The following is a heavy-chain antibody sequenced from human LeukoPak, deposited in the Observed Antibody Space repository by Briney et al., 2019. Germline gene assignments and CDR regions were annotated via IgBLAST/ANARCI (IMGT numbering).Heavy chain of an antibody. D-gene: IGHD2-15*01. CDR3: ARDSPPAYCSSGSCYFDS. Sequence: SQTLSLTCTVSGGSISSKSYYWSWIRQPAGKGLEWIGRIYTSGSTDYNPSLKSRVTISRDTSKNEFSLILSSLTAADTAVYYCARDSPPAYCSSGSCYFDSWGQGTLVTVSS. CDR2: IYTSGST. J-gene: IGHJ4*02. CDR1: GGSISSKSYY. V-gene: IGHV4-61*02.